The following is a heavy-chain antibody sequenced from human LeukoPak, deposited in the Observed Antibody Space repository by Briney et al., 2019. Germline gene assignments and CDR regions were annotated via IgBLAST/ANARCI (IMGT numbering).Heavy chain of an antibody. CDR3: ARDKSADYGDSYFDS. J-gene: IGHJ4*02. CDR1: GFTFSTYA. Sequence: GGSLRLSCAASGFTFSTYALSWVRQAPGKGLEWVSVISGSGGSIYYADSVEGRFTISRDNSKNTLYLQMNSLRAEDTAVYYCARDKSADYGDSYFDSWGQGILVTVSS. D-gene: IGHD4-17*01. V-gene: IGHV3-23*01. CDR2: ISGSGGSI.